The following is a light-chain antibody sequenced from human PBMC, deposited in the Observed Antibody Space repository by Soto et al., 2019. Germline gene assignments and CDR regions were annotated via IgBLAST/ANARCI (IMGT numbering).Light chain of an antibody. V-gene: IGKV3-20*01. CDR1: QRVGSNY. CDR3: QQYGTSPLT. Sequence: EIVLTQSPGTLSLSPGERATLSCRASQRVGSNYLAWYQQKPGQAPRLLIFTASNRAAGIPDRFSGSGSGTDVTLTINRLEDEDFAVYYWQQYGTSPLTFGGGAKVEI. J-gene: IGKJ4*01. CDR2: TAS.